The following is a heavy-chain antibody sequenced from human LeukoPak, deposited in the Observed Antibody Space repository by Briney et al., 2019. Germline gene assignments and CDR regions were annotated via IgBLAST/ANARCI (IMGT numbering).Heavy chain of an antibody. CDR3: ARISTMVRGPTDY. J-gene: IGHJ4*02. CDR2: ISGSGGST. Sequence: GGSLRLSCAASGFIFISYAMSWVRQAPVKGLEWVSIISGSGGSTYYADSVKGRFTISRDNSKNSLYLQMNSLRAEDTAVYYCARISTMVRGPTDYWGQGTLVTVSS. D-gene: IGHD3-10*01. CDR1: GFIFISYA. V-gene: IGHV3-23*01.